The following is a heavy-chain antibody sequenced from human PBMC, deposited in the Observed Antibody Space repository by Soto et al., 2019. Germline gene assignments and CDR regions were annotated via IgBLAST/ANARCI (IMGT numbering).Heavy chain of an antibody. Sequence: TLSLTCTVSGGSINTADHHSTWFRQSPGKGLEWIGAIYYSPSTYYNPSLVSRVRISIDTSKNQFSLELTSVTAADTAVYYCARDSRTPSGGMDVWGQGTTVTVS. CDR1: GGSINTADHH. J-gene: IGHJ6*02. CDR2: IYYSPST. CDR3: ARDSRTPSGGMDV. V-gene: IGHV4-30-4*08.